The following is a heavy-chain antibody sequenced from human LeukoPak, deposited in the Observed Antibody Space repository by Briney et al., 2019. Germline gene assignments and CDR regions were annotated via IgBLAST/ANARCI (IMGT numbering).Heavy chain of an antibody. D-gene: IGHD5-12*01. Sequence: KASETLSLTCTVSGGSISSSSYYWGWIRQPSGKGLEWIGSIYYSGSTYYNPSLKSRVTISVDTSKNQFSLKLSSVTAADTAVYYCARDLVVATGPDYWGQGTLVTVSS. CDR3: ARDLVVATGPDY. J-gene: IGHJ4*02. CDR1: GGSISSSSYY. CDR2: IYYSGST. V-gene: IGHV4-39*07.